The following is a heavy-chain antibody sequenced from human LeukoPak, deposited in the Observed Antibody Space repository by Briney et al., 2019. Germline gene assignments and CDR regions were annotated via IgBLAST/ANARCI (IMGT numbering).Heavy chain of an antibody. CDR2: ISGSGGST. Sequence: GSLRLSCAASGFTFSNYAMSWVRQAPGKGLEWVSAISGSGGSTYYADSVKGRFTISRDGSQKTLNLQMNNLRVEDTAMYYCARGSTYDFWSGDALDTWGQGTMVTVAS. J-gene: IGHJ3*02. CDR1: GFTFSNYA. D-gene: IGHD3-3*01. CDR3: ARGSTYDFWSGDALDT. V-gene: IGHV3-23*01.